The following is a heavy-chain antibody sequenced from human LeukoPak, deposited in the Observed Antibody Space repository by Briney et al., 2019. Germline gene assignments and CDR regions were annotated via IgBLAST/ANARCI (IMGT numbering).Heavy chain of an antibody. D-gene: IGHD2-2*01. CDR3: ARDYIVVVPAAQPFDY. J-gene: IGHJ4*02. CDR2: ISAYNGNT. CDR1: GYTFTSYG. V-gene: IGHV1-18*01. Sequence: ASVKVSCKASGYTFTSYGISWVRQAPGQGLEWMGWISAYNGNTNYAQKLQGRVTMTTDTSTSTAYMELRSLKSDDTAVYYCARDYIVVVPAAQPFDYWGQGTLVTVSS.